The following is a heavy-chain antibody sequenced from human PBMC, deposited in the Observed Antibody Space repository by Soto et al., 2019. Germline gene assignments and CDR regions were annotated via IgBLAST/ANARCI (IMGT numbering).Heavy chain of an antibody. V-gene: IGHV3-30*18. CDR3: AKDPMRWELLRYFDY. D-gene: IGHD1-26*01. CDR1: GFTFSSYG. CDR2: ISYDGSNK. J-gene: IGHJ4*02. Sequence: GGSLRLSCAASGFTFSSYGMHWVRQAPGKGLEWVAVISYDGSNKYYADSVKGRFTISRDNSKNTLYLQMNSLRAEDTAVYYCAKDPMRWELLRYFDYWGQGTLVTVSS.